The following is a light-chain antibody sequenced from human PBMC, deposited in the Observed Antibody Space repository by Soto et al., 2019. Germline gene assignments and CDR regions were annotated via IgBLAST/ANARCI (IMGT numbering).Light chain of an antibody. CDR1: SGHSSYI. J-gene: IGLJ3*02. V-gene: IGLV4-60*02. Sequence: QSVLTQSSSASASLASSVKLTCTLSSGHSSYIIAWHQQQPGKAPRYLMKLEGSGSYNKGSGVPDRFSGSSSGAERYLTISNLQFEDEADYYCETWDSNSWVFGGGTKVTVL. CDR3: ETWDSNSWV. CDR2: LEGSGSY.